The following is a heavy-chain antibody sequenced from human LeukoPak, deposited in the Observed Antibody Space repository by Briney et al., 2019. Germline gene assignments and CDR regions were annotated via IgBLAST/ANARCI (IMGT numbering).Heavy chain of an antibody. CDR3: TAEPLGYCSSPTCYSYVDS. Sequence: GGSLRLSCAASGFTFSNAWMNWVRQAPGKGLEWVGRIKSTTDGGTTDYAAPVEGRFTISRDDSKNTLYLQMNSLRAEDTAVYYCTAEPLGYCSSPTCYSYVDSWGQGTLVTVSS. CDR1: GFTFSNAW. V-gene: IGHV3-15*07. J-gene: IGHJ4*02. CDR2: IKSTTDGGTT. D-gene: IGHD2-2*01.